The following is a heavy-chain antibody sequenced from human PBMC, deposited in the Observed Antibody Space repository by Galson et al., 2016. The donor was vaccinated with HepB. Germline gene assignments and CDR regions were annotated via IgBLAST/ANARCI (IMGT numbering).Heavy chain of an antibody. CDR3: ARDARPTASWHYFDY. CDR2: MSYDGNIK. D-gene: IGHD2-2*01. J-gene: IGHJ4*02. Sequence: SLRLSCAASGFTFSAYAMHWVRQAPGKGLEWLSVMSYDGNIKQYADSVKGRFTISRHNSKKTMYLQMNSLRGDDTAVYYCARDARPTASWHYFDYWGQGTLVTVS. CDR1: GFTFSAYA. V-gene: IGHV3-30-3*01.